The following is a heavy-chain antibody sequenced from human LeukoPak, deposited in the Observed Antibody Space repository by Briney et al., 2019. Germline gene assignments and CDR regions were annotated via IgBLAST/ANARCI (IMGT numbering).Heavy chain of an antibody. CDR3: ARRYCSGGSCHPTSFDY. V-gene: IGHV3-48*01. J-gene: IGHJ4*02. CDR1: GFTFSNYN. D-gene: IGHD2-15*01. Sequence: GGSLRLSCAASGFTFSNYNMNWVRQAPGKGLEWVSYISSSSSTIYYADSVKGRFTISRDNAKNSLYLQMNSLRAEDTAVYYCARRYCSGGSCHPTSFDYWGQGTLVTVSS. CDR2: ISSSSSTI.